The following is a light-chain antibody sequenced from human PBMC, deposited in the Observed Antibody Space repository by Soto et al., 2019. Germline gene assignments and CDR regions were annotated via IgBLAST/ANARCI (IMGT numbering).Light chain of an antibody. CDR1: QGISDW. CDR3: QQYDSYPWT. V-gene: IGKV1-5*03. Sequence: DIQMTQSPYTLSASVGDRVTITCRATQGISDWLAWYQQKPGKAPKLLIYKASLLESGVPSRFSGRGSGTEFTLSISSLQPDDFATYYCQQYDSYPWTFGQGTKVEIK. J-gene: IGKJ1*01. CDR2: KAS.